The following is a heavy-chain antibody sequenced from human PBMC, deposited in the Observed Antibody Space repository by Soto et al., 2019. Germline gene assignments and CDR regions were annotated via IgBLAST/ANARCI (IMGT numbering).Heavy chain of an antibody. CDR2: IYYSGST. CDR1: GGSISSYY. J-gene: IGHJ4*02. D-gene: IGHD3-22*01. Sequence: PSETLSLTCTVSGGSISSYYWSWIRQPQGKGLEWIGYIYYSGSTNYNPSLKSRVTISVDTSKNQFSLKLSSVTAADTAVYYCASGVFDYDSSGYLEAPYYDYWGQGTLVTVSS. CDR3: ASGVFDYDSSGYLEAPYYDY. V-gene: IGHV4-59*01.